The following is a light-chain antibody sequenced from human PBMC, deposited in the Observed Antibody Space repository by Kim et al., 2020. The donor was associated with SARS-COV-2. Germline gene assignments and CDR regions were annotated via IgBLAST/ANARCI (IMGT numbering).Light chain of an antibody. V-gene: IGKV3-15*01. J-gene: IGKJ4*01. Sequence: EIVMTQSPDTLSLSPGERATLSCRASQSVTTNLAWYQQKPGQAPRLLIYGASTRATGIPARFSGSGSGTEFTLTINSLQSEDFAIYYCQHYNNWPPLTFGGGTKVDIK. CDR3: QHYNNWPPLT. CDR1: QSVTTN. CDR2: GAS.